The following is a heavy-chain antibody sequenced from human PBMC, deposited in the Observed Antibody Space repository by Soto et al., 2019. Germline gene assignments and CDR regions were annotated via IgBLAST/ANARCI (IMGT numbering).Heavy chain of an antibody. J-gene: IGHJ4*02. CDR3: ARVSGYGPRV. CDR2: INPILGIA. D-gene: IGHD5-12*01. V-gene: IGHV1-69*02. Sequence: QVQLVQSGAEVKKPGSSVKVSCKASGGTFSSYTISWVRQAPGQGLEWMGRINPILGIANYAQKFQGRVTITADKSTSTAYMELSSLRSEDTAVYYCARVSGYGPRVWGQGTLVTVSS. CDR1: GGTFSSYT.